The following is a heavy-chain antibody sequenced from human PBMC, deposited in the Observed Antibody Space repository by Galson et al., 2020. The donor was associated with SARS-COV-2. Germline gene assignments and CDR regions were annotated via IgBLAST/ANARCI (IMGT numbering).Heavy chain of an antibody. CDR2: MNPNSGNT. CDR3: ARGTKPFDY. CDR1: GYSFTTYD. D-gene: IGHD2-8*01. Sequence: ASVKVSCKASGYSFTTYDINWVRQATGQGLEWMGWMNPNSGNTEYTQKFQGRVTMTRDTSIGTAYMEQTSLISEDTAVDYSARGTKPFDYWGQGTRVTVSS. V-gene: IGHV1-8*02. J-gene: IGHJ4*02.